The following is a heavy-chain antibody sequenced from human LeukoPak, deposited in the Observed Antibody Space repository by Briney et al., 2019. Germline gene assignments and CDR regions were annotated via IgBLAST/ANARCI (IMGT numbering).Heavy chain of an antibody. CDR2: INHSGST. CDR3: ARDAIDYDWFDP. V-gene: IGHV4-34*01. J-gene: IGHJ5*02. D-gene: IGHD4-17*01. CDR1: GGSFSGYY. Sequence: SETLSLTCAVYGGSFSGYYWTWIRQPPGKGLEWIGEINHSGSTNYNPSLKSRVTISVDKSKNQFSLKLSSVTAADTAVYYCARDAIDYDWFDPWGQGTLVTVSS.